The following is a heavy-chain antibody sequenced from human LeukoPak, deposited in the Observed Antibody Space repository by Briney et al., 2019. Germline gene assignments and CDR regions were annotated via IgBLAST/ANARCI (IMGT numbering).Heavy chain of an antibody. Sequence: GGSLRLSCAASGFTFSSYGMHWVRQAPGKGLEWVANIKQDGSEKYYVDSVKGRFTISRDNAKNSLYLQMNSLRAEDTAVYYCARMLDYDFWSGYHYYFDYWGQGTLVTVSS. CDR2: IKQDGSEK. D-gene: IGHD3-3*01. J-gene: IGHJ4*02. CDR3: ARMLDYDFWSGYHYYFDY. V-gene: IGHV3-7*01. CDR1: GFTFSSYG.